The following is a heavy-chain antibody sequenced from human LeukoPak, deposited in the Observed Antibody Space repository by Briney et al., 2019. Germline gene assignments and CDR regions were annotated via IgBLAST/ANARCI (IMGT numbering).Heavy chain of an antibody. CDR2: IEKDGSNK. D-gene: IGHD3-22*01. CDR1: GFTFKTYG. J-gene: IGHJ4*02. Sequence: PGGSLRLSCAASGFTFKTYGMHWVRQAPGKGLDWVAFIEKDGSNKYYADSVKGRFTISRDNSKNTLYLQMNSLRPEDTAMYYCAKDHYDSSGPSALWGQGTLVTVSS. V-gene: IGHV3-30*02. CDR3: AKDHYDSSGPSAL.